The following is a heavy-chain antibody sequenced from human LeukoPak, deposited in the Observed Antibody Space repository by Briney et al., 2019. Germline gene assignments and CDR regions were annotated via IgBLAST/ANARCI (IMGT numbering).Heavy chain of an antibody. CDR2: IYENGGTT. V-gene: IGHV3-23*01. J-gene: IGHJ4*02. D-gene: IGHD1-7*01. Sequence: GGSLRLSCVGSGFTFRSHAMSWVRQAPEKGLEFVSGIYENGGTTYYADSVKGRFTISRDNSKNTLYLQMNSLRVEDTAVYYCAKHAGTTRLTKDYWGQGTLVTVSS. CDR1: GFTFRSHA. CDR3: AKHAGTTRLTKDY.